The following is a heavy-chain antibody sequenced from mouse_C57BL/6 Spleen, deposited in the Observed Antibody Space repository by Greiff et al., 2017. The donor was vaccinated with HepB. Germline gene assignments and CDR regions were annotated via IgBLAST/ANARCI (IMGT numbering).Heavy chain of an antibody. CDR1: GFTFSDYY. CDR2: INYDGSST. CDR3: ARDPYGMDY. J-gene: IGHJ4*01. Sequence: EVQLVESEGGLVQPGSSMKLSCTASGFTFSDYYMAWVRQVPEKGLEWVANINYDGSSTYYLDSLKSRFIISRDNAKNILYLQMSSLKSEDTATYYCARDPYGMDYWGQGTSVTVSS. V-gene: IGHV5-16*01.